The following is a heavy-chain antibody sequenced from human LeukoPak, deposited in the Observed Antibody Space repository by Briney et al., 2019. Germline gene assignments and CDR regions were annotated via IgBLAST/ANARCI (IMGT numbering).Heavy chain of an antibody. J-gene: IGHJ6*03. CDR3: ARHVGYCSSTSCYAGGTYYYYYMDV. Sequence: GASVKVSCKASGYTFTGYYMHWVRQAPGQGLEWMGWINPNSGGTNYAQKFQGRVTMTRDTSISTAYMELSRLKASDTAMYYCARHVGYCSSTSCYAGGTYYYYYMDVWGKGTTVTVSS. CDR1: GYTFTGYY. CDR2: INPNSGGT. D-gene: IGHD2-2*01. V-gene: IGHV1-2*02.